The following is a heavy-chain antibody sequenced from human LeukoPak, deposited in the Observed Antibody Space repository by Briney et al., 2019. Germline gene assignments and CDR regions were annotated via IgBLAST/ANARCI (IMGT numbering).Heavy chain of an antibody. D-gene: IGHD2-8*02. CDR3: AKDEFVASDFTGAFDI. V-gene: IGHV3-9*03. CDR2: ISWNSVTI. J-gene: IGHJ3*02. Sequence: GGSLRLSCAASGFTFDDYAMHWVRQAPGKGLEWVSGISWNSVTIVYADSVKGRFTISRDNAKNSLYLQMNSLRAEAMALYYCAKDEFVASDFTGAFDIWGQGTMVTVSS. CDR1: GFTFDDYA.